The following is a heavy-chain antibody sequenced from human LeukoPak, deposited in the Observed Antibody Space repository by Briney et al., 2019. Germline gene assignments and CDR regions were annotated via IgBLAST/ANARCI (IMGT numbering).Heavy chain of an antibody. D-gene: IGHD2/OR15-2a*01. Sequence: SETLSLTCTVSGGSISSYYWSWVRQPPGKGLEWIGYIYTSGSTNYNPSLKSRVTISVDTSKNQFSLKLSSVTAADTAVYYCARHLSYWFDPWGQGTLVTVSS. CDR3: ARHLSYWFDP. CDR2: IYTSGST. J-gene: IGHJ5*02. V-gene: IGHV4-4*09. CDR1: GGSISSYY.